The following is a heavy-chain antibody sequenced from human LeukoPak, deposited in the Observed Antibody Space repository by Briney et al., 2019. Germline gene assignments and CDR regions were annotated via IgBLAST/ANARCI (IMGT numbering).Heavy chain of an antibody. CDR3: VRHIKDTAASDF. D-gene: IGHD5-18*01. CDR2: INHSGST. V-gene: IGHV4-34*01. J-gene: IGHJ4*02. Sequence: PSETLSLNCAVYGGSFSGYYWSWIRQPPGKGLEWIAEINHSGSTNYNPSLKSRVTISVDTSKNQFSLKLSTVTAADTAVYYCVRHIKDTAASDFWGQGTLVTVSS. CDR1: GGSFSGYY.